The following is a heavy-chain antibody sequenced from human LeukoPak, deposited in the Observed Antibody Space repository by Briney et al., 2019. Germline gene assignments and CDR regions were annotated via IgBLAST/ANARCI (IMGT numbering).Heavy chain of an antibody. V-gene: IGHV3-7*01. Sequence: PGGSLRLSCAASGFTFSSYWMSWVRQAPGKGLEWVANIKQDGSEKYYVDSVKGRFTISRDNAKNSLYLQMNSLRAEDTAVYYCARRRDGYNLGYYVDYWGQGTLVTVSS. J-gene: IGHJ4*02. CDR3: ARRRDGYNLGYYVDY. CDR2: IKQDGSEK. CDR1: GFTFSSYW. D-gene: IGHD5-24*01.